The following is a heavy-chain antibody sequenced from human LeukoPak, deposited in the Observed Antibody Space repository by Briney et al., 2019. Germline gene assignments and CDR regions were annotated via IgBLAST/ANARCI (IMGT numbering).Heavy chain of an antibody. CDR1: GVSFNDYY. CDR2: INHSGYT. V-gene: IGHV4-34*01. D-gene: IGHD3-10*01. Sequence: SETLSLTCAVSGVSFNDYYCSWVRQTPGKGLEWIGEINHSGYTNDSPSLKSRVTLSIDTSRNQFSLNLRSVTVADAGIYFCTRMTSGHDYWGQGTLVTVSS. CDR3: TRMTSGHDY. J-gene: IGHJ4*02.